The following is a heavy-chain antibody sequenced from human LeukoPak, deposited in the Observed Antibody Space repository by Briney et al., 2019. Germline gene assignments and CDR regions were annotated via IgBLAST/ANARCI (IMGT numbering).Heavy chain of an antibody. J-gene: IGHJ4*02. CDR2: ISTYNGNA. D-gene: IGHD3-10*01. CDR1: GYTFTSYG. V-gene: IGHV1-18*01. Sequence: ASVKVSGKASGYTFTSYGISWVRQAPGQGLEWMGWISTYNGNANYAQKLQGRVTMTTDTSTSTAYMELRSLRSDDTAVYYCARAGFGEPDDYWGQGTLVTVSS. CDR3: ARAGFGEPDDY.